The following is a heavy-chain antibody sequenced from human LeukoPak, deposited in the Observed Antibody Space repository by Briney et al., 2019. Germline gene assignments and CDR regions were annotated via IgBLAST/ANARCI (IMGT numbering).Heavy chain of an antibody. CDR1: GGSFSGYY. J-gene: IGHJ5*02. Sequence: SETLSLTCAVYGGSFSGYYWSWIRQPPGKGLEWIGEIDHSGSTNYNPSLKSRVTISVDTSKNQFSLELSSGTAADTAVYYCAIHIVVVPAAKKKNWFDPWGQGTLVTVSS. D-gene: IGHD2-2*01. V-gene: IGHV4-34*01. CDR3: AIHIVVVPAAKKKNWFDP. CDR2: IDHSGST.